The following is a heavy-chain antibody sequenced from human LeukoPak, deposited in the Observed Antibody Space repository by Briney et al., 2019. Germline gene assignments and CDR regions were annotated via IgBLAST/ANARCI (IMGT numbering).Heavy chain of an antibody. V-gene: IGHV4-30-2*01. CDR2: IYHSGST. CDR3: ARSCGYSGYDFEIHLCFDI. CDR1: GGSISSGGYS. D-gene: IGHD5-12*01. Sequence: SETLSLTCAVSGGSISSGGYSWSWIRQPPGKGLEWIGYIYHSGSTYYNPSLKSRVTISVDRSKNQFSLKLSSVTAADTAVYYCARSCGYSGYDFEIHLCFDIWGQGTMVTVSS. J-gene: IGHJ3*02.